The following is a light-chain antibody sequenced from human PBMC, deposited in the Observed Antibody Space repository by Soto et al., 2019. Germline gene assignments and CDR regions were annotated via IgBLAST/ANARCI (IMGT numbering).Light chain of an antibody. J-gene: IGKJ2*01. CDR1: QSGSSY. CDR3: QHYGNSPYT. CDR2: GAS. Sequence: EVVLTQSPGTLSLSPGERATLSCRASQSGSSYLAWYQQKPGQAPRLLIYGASSRATGIPDRFSGSGSGTDFTLTNSRLEPEAFAVYYCQHYGNSPYTFGQGTKLEVK. V-gene: IGKV3-20*01.